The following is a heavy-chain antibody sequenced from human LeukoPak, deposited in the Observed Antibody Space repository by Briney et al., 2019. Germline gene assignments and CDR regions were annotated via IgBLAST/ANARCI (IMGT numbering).Heavy chain of an antibody. V-gene: IGHV4-34*12. CDR2: IIHSGST. Sequence: SETLPLTCAVYGGSFNDYYWSWIRQPPGKGLEWIGEIIHSGSTNYNPSLKSRVTISVDTSKNQFSLKLSSVTAADTAVYYCARCFDYGDIPQAFGIWGQGTMVTVSS. CDR1: GGSFNDYY. D-gene: IGHD4-17*01. J-gene: IGHJ3*02. CDR3: ARCFDYGDIPQAFGI.